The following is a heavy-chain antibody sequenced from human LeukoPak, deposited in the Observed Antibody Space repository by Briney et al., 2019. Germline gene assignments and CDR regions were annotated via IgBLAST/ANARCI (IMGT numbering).Heavy chain of an antibody. CDR3: AKDRVAAAGKDYYYYYYMDV. D-gene: IGHD6-13*01. CDR1: GFTFSSYA. V-gene: IGHV3-30*04. Sequence: PGGSLRLSCAASGFTFSSYAMHWVRQAPGKGLEWVAVISYDGSNKYYADSVKGRFTISRDNSKNTLYLQMNSLRAEDTAVYYCAKDRVAAAGKDYYYYYYMDVWGKGTTVTISS. J-gene: IGHJ6*03. CDR2: ISYDGSNK.